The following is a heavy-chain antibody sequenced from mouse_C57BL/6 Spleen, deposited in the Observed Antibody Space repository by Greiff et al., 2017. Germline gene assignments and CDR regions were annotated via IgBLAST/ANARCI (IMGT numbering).Heavy chain of an antibody. D-gene: IGHD2-5*01. CDR3: AREGSNYLYYYSMDY. V-gene: IGHV5-17*01. CDR1: GFTFSDYG. Sequence: EVKLMESGGGLVKPGGSLKLSCAASGFTFSDYGMHWVRQAPEKGLEWVAYISSGSSSIYYADTVKGRFTISRDNAKNTLSLQMTSLRSEDTTMYYCAREGSNYLYYYSMDYWGQGTSVTVSS. J-gene: IGHJ4*01. CDR2: ISSGSSSI.